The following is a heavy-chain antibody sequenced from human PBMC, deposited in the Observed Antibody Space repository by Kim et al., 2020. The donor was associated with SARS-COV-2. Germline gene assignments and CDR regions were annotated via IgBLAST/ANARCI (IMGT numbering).Heavy chain of an antibody. CDR1: GFTFSSYS. J-gene: IGHJ3*02. Sequence: GGSLRLSCAASGFTFSSYSMNWVRQAPGKGLEWVSYISSSSSTIYYADSVKGRFTISRDNAKNSLYLQMNSLRDEDTAVYYCARDHIPGYSSSWYLPAFDIWGQGTMVTVSS. CDR2: ISSSSSTI. D-gene: IGHD6-13*01. V-gene: IGHV3-48*02. CDR3: ARDHIPGYSSSWYLPAFDI.